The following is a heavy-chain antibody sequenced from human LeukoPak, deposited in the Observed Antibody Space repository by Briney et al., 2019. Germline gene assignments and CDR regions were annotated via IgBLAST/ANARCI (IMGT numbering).Heavy chain of an antibody. D-gene: IGHD2-15*01. CDR2: IYHSGST. CDR1: GFTFTKCA. Sequence: LRLSCVASGFTFTKCAMSWIRQPPGKGLEWIGYIYHSGSTYYNPSLKSRVTISVDRSKNQFSLKLSSVTAADTAVYYCARVGYCSGGSCPTLFDYWGQGTLVTVSS. CDR3: ARVGYCSGGSCPTLFDY. J-gene: IGHJ4*02. V-gene: IGHV4-30-2*01.